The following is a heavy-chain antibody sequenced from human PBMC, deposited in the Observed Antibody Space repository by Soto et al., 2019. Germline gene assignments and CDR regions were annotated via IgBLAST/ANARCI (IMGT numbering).Heavy chain of an antibody. CDR2: IYYSGST. CDR1: GGSISSYY. CDR3: ASGYSTHRPYFDY. V-gene: IGHV4-59*01. J-gene: IGHJ4*02. Sequence: XGTLSLTCTVSGGSISSYYWSWIRQPPGKGLEWIGYIYYSGSTNYNPSLKSRVTISVDTSKNQFSLKLSSVTAADTAVYYCASGYSTHRPYFDYWGQGTLVTVSS. D-gene: IGHD6-13*01.